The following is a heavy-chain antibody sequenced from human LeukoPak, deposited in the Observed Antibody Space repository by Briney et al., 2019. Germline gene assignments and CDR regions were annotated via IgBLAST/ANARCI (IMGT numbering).Heavy chain of an antibody. J-gene: IGHJ6*03. Sequence: GDSVRLFCGAWLLNFRGSALDLVRQAPGQGLEWVGRVLRKANSYLKPYAAAAKGRFTISIDDSDNPQHQQINSLKTDDTSVYYCTRPARYGPEDYYYYIYVGGKGTTVTV. CDR3: TRPARYGPEDYYYYIYV. V-gene: IGHV3-73*01. D-gene: IGHD4-17*01. CDR2: VLRKANSYLK. CDR1: LLNFRGSA.